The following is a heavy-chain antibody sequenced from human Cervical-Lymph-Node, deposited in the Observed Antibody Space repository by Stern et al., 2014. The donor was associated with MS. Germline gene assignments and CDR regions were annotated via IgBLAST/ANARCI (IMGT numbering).Heavy chain of an antibody. CDR1: GFTFSNFG. CDR3: AKGRTVAGKGVGAFDV. V-gene: IGHV3-30*18. CDR2: ISYDGGNE. Sequence: HVQLMQSGGGVVQPGRSLRLSCAASGFTFSNFGMHWVRQAPGKGLEWVTLISYDGGNEYYADFVKGRFTISRDDSKNKLYLQLNSLRPEDTAVYYCAKGRTVAGKGVGAFDVWGQGTLVTVSS. J-gene: IGHJ3*01. D-gene: IGHD6-19*01.